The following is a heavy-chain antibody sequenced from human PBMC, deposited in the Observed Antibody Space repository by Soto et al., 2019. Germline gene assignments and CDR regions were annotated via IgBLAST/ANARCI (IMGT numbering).Heavy chain of an antibody. J-gene: IGHJ6*02. CDR2: ISAYNGNT. Sequence: ASVKVSCKASGYTFTSYGISWVRQAPGQGLEWMGWISAYNGNTNYAQKLQGRVTMTTDTSTSTAYMELRSLRSDDTAVYYCARDEILDYYYYGMDVWGQGTTVTGSS. D-gene: IGHD2-15*01. V-gene: IGHV1-18*01. CDR3: ARDEILDYYYYGMDV. CDR1: GYTFTSYG.